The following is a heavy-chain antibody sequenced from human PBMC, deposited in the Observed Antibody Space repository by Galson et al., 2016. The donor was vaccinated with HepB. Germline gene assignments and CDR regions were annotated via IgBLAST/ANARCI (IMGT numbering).Heavy chain of an antibody. D-gene: IGHD3-3*01. CDR3: TTDIGFLRFLEWLGCGMDV. Sequence: SLRLSCAASGFTFSNAWMSWVRQAPGKGLEWVGRIKSKTDGGTTDYAAPVKGRFTISRDDSKNTLYLQMNSLKTEDTDVYYCTTDIGFLRFLEWLGCGMDVWGQGTTVTVSS. CDR2: IKSKTDGGTT. CDR1: GFTFSNAW. J-gene: IGHJ6*02. V-gene: IGHV3-15*01.